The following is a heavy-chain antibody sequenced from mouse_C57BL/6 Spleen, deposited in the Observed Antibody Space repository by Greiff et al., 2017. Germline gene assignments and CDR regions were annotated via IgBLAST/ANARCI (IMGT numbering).Heavy chain of an antibody. CDR3: TRLVYDGLYYFDY. CDR1: GYTFTDYE. V-gene: IGHV1-15*01. D-gene: IGHD2-3*01. Sequence: VQVVESGAELVRPGASVTLSCKASGYTFTDYEMHWVKQTPVHGLEWIGAIDPETGGTAYNQKFKGKAILTADKSSSTAYMELRSLTSEDSAVYYCTRLVYDGLYYFDYWGQGTTLTVSS. J-gene: IGHJ2*01. CDR2: IDPETGGT.